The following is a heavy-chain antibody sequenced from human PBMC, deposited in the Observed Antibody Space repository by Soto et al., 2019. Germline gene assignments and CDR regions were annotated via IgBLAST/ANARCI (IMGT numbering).Heavy chain of an antibody. V-gene: IGHV3-33*05. CDR3: ARWGTTGGLDV. D-gene: IGHD3-16*01. J-gene: IGHJ4*02. CDR1: GFTFRSYV. Sequence: QVQLVESGGGVVQPGTSLRLSCVGSGFTFRSYVIHWVRQAPGKGLEWVALTSYDGSNNFYGDSVKGRFTISRDNSMNTVELQMYIRRREDTALYYCARWGTTGGLDVWGQGTLVSVSP. CDR2: TSYDGSNN.